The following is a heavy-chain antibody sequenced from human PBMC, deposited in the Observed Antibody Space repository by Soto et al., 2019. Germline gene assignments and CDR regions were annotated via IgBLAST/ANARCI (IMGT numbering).Heavy chain of an antibody. Sequence: SETLSLTCTVSGGSISSGGYYWSWIRQHPGKGLEWIGYIYYSGSTYYNPSLKSRVTISVDTSKNQFSLKLSSVTAADTAVYYCAKGTPDPRRYFDWLSENWFDPWGQGTLVTVS. CDR2: IYYSGST. D-gene: IGHD3-9*01. V-gene: IGHV4-31*03. J-gene: IGHJ5*02. CDR3: AKGTPDPRRYFDWLSENWFDP. CDR1: GGSISSGGYY.